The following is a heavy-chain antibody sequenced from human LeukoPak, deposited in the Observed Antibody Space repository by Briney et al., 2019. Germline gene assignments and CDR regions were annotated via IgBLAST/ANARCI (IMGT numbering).Heavy chain of an antibody. CDR2: IKQDGSEK. D-gene: IGHD4-23*01. Sequence: GGSLRLSCAASGFTFSSYWMSWVRQAPGKGLEWVANIKQDGSEKYYVGSVKGRFTISRDNAKNSLYLHMNSLRAEDTAVYYCARGGGTPYYYYGMDVWGQGTTVTVSS. V-gene: IGHV3-7*01. CDR3: ARGGGTPYYYYGMDV. CDR1: GFTFSSYW. J-gene: IGHJ6*02.